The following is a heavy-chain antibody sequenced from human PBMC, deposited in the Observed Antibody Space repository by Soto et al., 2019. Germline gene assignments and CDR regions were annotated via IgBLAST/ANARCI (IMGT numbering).Heavy chain of an antibody. CDR3: AREGYSSGYYYYYGMDV. J-gene: IGHJ6*02. Sequence: QVQLQESGPGLVKPSETLSLTCTVSGGSISSYYWRGIRQPPGKGLEWIGYIYYSGSTNYNPSLKSRVTISVDTSENQFSLKLSSVTAADTAVYYCAREGYSSGYYYYYGMDVWGQGTTVTVSS. V-gene: IGHV4-59*01. D-gene: IGHD3-22*01. CDR1: GGSISSYY. CDR2: IYYSGST.